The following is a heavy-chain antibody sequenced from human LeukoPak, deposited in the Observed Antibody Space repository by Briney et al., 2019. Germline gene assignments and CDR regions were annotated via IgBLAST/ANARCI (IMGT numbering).Heavy chain of an antibody. V-gene: IGHV1-69*05. D-gene: IGHD4-23*01. CDR1: GGTFSSYA. Sequence: SVKVSCKASGGTFSSYAISWVRQAPGQGLEWMGGIIPIFGTVNYAQKFQGRVTITTDESTSTAYMELSSLRSEDTAVYCCASIYGGNSGGAFDIWGQGTMVTVSS. J-gene: IGHJ3*02. CDR2: IIPIFGTV. CDR3: ASIYGGNSGGAFDI.